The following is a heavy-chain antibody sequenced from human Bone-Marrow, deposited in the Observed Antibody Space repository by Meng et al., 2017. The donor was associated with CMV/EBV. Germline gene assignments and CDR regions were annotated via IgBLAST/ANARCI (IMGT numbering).Heavy chain of an antibody. CDR1: GFTFSSYS. CDR3: ARGGYSGYDYEHGMDV. V-gene: IGHV3-21*01. CDR2: ISSSSSYI. J-gene: IGHJ6*02. Sequence: GESLKISCAASGFTFSSYSMNWVRQAPGKGREWVSSISSSSSYIYYADSVKGRFTISRDNAKNSLYLQMNSLRAEDTAVYYCARGGYSGYDYEHGMDVWGQGTTVTVSS. D-gene: IGHD5-12*01.